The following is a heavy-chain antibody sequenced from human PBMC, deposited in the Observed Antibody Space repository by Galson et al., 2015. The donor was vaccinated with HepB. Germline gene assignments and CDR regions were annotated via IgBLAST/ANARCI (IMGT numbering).Heavy chain of an antibody. Sequence: SLRLSCAASGFTFSSYAVHWVRQAPGKGLEWVAVIAHDGKTEYYADSVRSRFTISRDNSNNTLYLQLNSPRLGDTAVYYCARSITMVRINTPDYWGQGTLVIVSP. J-gene: IGHJ4*02. CDR3: ARSITMVRINTPDY. V-gene: IGHV3-30*17. D-gene: IGHD3-10*01. CDR1: GFTFSSYA. CDR2: IAHDGKTE.